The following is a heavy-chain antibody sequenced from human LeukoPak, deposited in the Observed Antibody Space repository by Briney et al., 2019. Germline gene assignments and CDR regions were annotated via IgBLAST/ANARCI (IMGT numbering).Heavy chain of an antibody. CDR2: INPSGGST. CDR3: ARVGTYYDILTGTNRPLRDYYYYMDV. Sequence: ASVKVSCKASGYTFTSYYMHWVRQAPGQGLEWMGIINPSGGSTSYAQKFQGRVTMTRDMSTSTVYMELSSLRSEDTAVYYCARVGTYYDILTGTNRPLRDYYYYMDVWGKGTTVTVSS. J-gene: IGHJ6*03. V-gene: IGHV1-46*01. D-gene: IGHD3-9*01. CDR1: GYTFTSYY.